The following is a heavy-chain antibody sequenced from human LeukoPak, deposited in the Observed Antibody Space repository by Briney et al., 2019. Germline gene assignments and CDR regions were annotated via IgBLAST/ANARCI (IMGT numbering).Heavy chain of an antibody. Sequence: TGGSLRLSCAASGFTFTDYYMSWIRQAPGKGLEWVSYISGSGSTIYYADSVKGRFTISRDNAKNSLYLQVNSLRAEDTAVYYCARGVMNGMDVWGQGTTVTVSS. CDR2: ISGSGSTI. J-gene: IGHJ6*02. D-gene: IGHD2-8*01. V-gene: IGHV3-11*01. CDR3: ARGVMNGMDV. CDR1: GFTFTDYY.